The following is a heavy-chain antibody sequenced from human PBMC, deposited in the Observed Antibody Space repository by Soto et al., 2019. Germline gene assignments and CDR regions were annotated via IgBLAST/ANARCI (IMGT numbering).Heavy chain of an antibody. CDR1: GYTFTNYN. V-gene: IGHV1-8*01. CDR2: MNPNNGKT. D-gene: IGHD5-18*01. J-gene: IGHJ4*02. CDR3: ASTHGYSQGFDY. Sequence: QVQLVQSGAEVKKPGASVKVSCKASGYTFTNYNIDWVRQAPGQGLEWMGWMNPNNGKTSYAQKFQGRVTMTRDTSISTAYMELSSLSAEDTAVYYCASTHGYSQGFDYWGQGTLVTVSS.